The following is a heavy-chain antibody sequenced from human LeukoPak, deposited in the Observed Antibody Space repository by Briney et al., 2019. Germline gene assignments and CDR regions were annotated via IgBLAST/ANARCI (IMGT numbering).Heavy chain of an antibody. D-gene: IGHD3-22*01. J-gene: IGHJ5*02. Sequence: PSETLSLTCTVSGGSISSSSYYWGWIRQPPGKGLEWIGSIYYSGSTYYNPSLKSRVIISVDTSKNQFSLKLSSVTAADTAVYYCARQRHPMRLDPWGQGTLVTVSS. CDR1: GGSISSSSYY. CDR2: IYYSGST. V-gene: IGHV4-39*01. CDR3: ARQRHPMRLDP.